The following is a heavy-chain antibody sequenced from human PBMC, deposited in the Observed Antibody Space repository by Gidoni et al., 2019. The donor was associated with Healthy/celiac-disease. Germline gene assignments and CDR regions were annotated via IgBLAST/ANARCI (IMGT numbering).Heavy chain of an antibody. V-gene: IGHV1-3*05. CDR3: SRDSGVVSDY. CDR1: GYNCTSYA. J-gene: IGHJ4*02. Sequence: QAQPVQSGAEEKKPVASGEVPCKASGYNCTSYAMHWVRQAPGQRLEWMGWINASNGNTKYSQKCQGRVTITRETSASTAYMGLSSLRSEDTAVYYCSRDSGVVSDYWGQGTLVTVSS. CDR2: INASNGNT. D-gene: IGHD3-22*01.